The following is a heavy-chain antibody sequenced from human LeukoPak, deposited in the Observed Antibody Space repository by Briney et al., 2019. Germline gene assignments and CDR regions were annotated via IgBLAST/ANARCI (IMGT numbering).Heavy chain of an antibody. V-gene: IGHV4-4*09. CDR3: ARKLAGANFDF. J-gene: IGHJ4*02. CDR2: IYDSGTT. D-gene: IGHD1-14*01. Sequence: SETLSLTCTVSGGSLSRDYWNWFRQPPGKGLEWIGYIYDSGTTIYNSSLKSRVAISGDTSKSQFSLKLTSVTAADTAVYYCARKLAGANFDFWGQGTLVTVSS. CDR1: GGSLSRDY.